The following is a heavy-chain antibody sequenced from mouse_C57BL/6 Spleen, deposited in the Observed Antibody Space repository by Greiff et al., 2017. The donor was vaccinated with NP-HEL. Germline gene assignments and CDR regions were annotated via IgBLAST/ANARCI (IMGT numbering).Heavy chain of an antibody. CDR1: GFTFSSYA. CDR3: ARGLYWYFDV. V-gene: IGHV5-4*01. CDR2: ISDGGSYT. Sequence: EVQLMESGGGLVKPGGSLKLSCAASGFTFSSYAMSWVRQTPEKRLEWVATISDGGSYTYYPDNVKGRFTISRDNAKNNLYLQMSHLKSEDTAMYYCARGLYWYFDVWGTVTTVTVSS. J-gene: IGHJ1*03.